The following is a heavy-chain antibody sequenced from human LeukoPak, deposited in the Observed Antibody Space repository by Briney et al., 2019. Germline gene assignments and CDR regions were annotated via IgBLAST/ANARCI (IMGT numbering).Heavy chain of an antibody. Sequence: GGSLRLSCAASRFTFSSYGMSWVRQAPGKGLEWVSSISGSGGGTYYADSVKGRFTISRDNSKNTLYLQMNSLRDEDTAVYYCARDAWFGELLYPFDYWGQGTLVTVSS. CDR3: ARDAWFGELLYPFDY. CDR2: ISGSGGGT. CDR1: RFTFSSYG. V-gene: IGHV3-23*01. J-gene: IGHJ4*02. D-gene: IGHD3-10*01.